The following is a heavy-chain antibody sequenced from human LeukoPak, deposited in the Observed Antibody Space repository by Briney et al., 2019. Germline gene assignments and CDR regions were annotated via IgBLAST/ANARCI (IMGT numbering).Heavy chain of an antibody. D-gene: IGHD6-19*01. CDR3: ASSIAGQWLVD. CDR2: IYYSGST. Sequence: SETLSLTCTVFGGSISSYYWSWIRQPPGKGLEWIGYIYYSGSTNYNPSLKSRVTISVDTSKNQFSLKLSSVTAADTAVYYCASSIAGQWLVDWGQGTLVTVSS. CDR1: GGSISSYY. J-gene: IGHJ4*02. V-gene: IGHV4-59*01.